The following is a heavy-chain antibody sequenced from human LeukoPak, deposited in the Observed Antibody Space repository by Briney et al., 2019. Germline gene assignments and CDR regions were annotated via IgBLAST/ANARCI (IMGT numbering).Heavy chain of an antibody. CDR1: GGSISSGSYY. J-gene: IGHJ6*02. Sequence: SQTLSLTCTVSGGSISSGSYYWSWIRQPAGKGLEWIGRIYTSGSTNYNPSLKSRVTISVDTSKNQFSLKLRSVTAADTAVYYCARGELLPRYYYYYGMDVWGQGTTVTVSS. CDR2: IYTSGST. V-gene: IGHV4-61*02. D-gene: IGHD1-26*01. CDR3: ARGELLPRYYYYYGMDV.